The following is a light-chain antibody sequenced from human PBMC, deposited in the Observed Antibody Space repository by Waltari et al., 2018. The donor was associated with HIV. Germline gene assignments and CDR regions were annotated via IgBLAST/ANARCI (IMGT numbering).Light chain of an antibody. J-gene: IGLJ1*01. CDR2: GNT. CDR1: RSTPGTGDH. V-gene: IGLV1-40*01. CDR3: QSYDNSLGIV. Sequence: QSQLPQPPSVSGAPGQRVTISCTGSRSTPGTGDHVNWYQQVPRTAPKLPIHGNTNRPSVVPDRFSGSKSGTSASLAITGLQAEDEADYYGQSYDNSLGIVFGSGTKVTVL.